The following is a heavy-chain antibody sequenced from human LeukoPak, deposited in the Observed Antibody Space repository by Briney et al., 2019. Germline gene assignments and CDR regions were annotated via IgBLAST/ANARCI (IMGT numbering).Heavy chain of an antibody. CDR1: GYTFIGYY. D-gene: IGHD3-10*01. Sequence: VASVKVSCTASGYTFIGYYIHWVRQAPGQGLEWMGWINPNSGGTNYAQKFQGRVTMTRDTSITTAYMELSRLRSDDTAVYYCASGREYYGSGSHDDAFDIWGQGTMVTVSS. V-gene: IGHV1-2*02. CDR3: ASGREYYGSGSHDDAFDI. J-gene: IGHJ3*02. CDR2: INPNSGGT.